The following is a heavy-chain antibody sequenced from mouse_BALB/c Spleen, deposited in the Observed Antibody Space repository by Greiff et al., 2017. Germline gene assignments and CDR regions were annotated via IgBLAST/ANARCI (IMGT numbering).Heavy chain of an antibody. V-gene: IGHV5-12-1*01. CDR3: ARHVPIITTAYSYAMDY. CDR2: ISSGGGST. D-gene: IGHD1-2*01. CDR1: GFAFSSYD. J-gene: IGHJ4*01. Sequence: EVNVVESGGGLVKPGGSLKLSCAASGFAFSSYDMSWVRQTPEKRLEWVAYISSGGGSTYYPDTVKGRFTISRDNAKNTLYLQMSSLKSEDTAMYYCARHVPIITTAYSYAMDYWGQGTSVTVSS.